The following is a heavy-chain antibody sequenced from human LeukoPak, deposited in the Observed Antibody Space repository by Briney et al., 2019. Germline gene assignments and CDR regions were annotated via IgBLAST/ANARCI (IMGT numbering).Heavy chain of an antibody. CDR1: GYTFTGYF. CDR3: TRGPRGYYFDY. CDR2: INPKNGGT. V-gene: IGHV1-2*02. Sequence: GASVTVSFKASGYTFTGYFMHWVRQAPGQGLEWMGWINPKNGGTDSAQKFQGRVTMTRDTSISTAYMEVSSLRSDDTAIYYCTRGPRGYYFDYWGQGTLVTVSS. J-gene: IGHJ4*02.